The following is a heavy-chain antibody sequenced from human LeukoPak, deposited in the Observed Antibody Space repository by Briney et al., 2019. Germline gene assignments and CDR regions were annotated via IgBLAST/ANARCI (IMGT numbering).Heavy chain of an antibody. CDR1: GFTFTSSA. Sequence: GTSVKVSCEASGFTFTSSAMQWVRQARGQRLEWIGWIVVGSGNTNYAQKFQERVTITRDMSTSTAYMELSSLRSEDTAVYYCAAGYSSGWLIARMVFDYWGQGTLVTVSS. D-gene: IGHD6-19*01. CDR3: AAGYSSGWLIARMVFDY. CDR2: IVVGSGNT. V-gene: IGHV1-58*02. J-gene: IGHJ4*02.